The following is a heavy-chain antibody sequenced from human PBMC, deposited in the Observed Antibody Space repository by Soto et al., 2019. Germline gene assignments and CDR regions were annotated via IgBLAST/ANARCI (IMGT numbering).Heavy chain of an antibody. CDR3: ARDPLFTIFGVVIPRGDYYYGMDV. V-gene: IGHV1-18*01. CDR2: ISAYNGNT. Sequence: QVQLVQSGAEVKKPGASVKVSCKASGYTFTSYGISWVRQAPGQGLEWMGWISAYNGNTNYAQKLQGRVTMTTDTSTNTAYMELRSLRSDDTAVYYCARDPLFTIFGVVIPRGDYYYGMDVWGQGTTVTVSS. CDR1: GYTFTSYG. J-gene: IGHJ6*02. D-gene: IGHD3-3*01.